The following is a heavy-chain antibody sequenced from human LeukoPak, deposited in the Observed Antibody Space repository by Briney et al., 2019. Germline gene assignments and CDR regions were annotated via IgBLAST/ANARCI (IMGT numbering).Heavy chain of an antibody. V-gene: IGHV4-59*08. CDR1: GGSISSYY. CDR2: IYYSGST. J-gene: IGHJ4*02. D-gene: IGHD5-18*01. Sequence: PSETLSLTCTVSGGSISSYYWSWIRQPPGKGLEWIGYIYYSGSTNYNPFLKSRVTISVDTSKNQFSLKLSSVTAADTAVYYCARRFGYSYGPYYFDYWGQGTLVTVSS. CDR3: ARRFGYSYGPYYFDY.